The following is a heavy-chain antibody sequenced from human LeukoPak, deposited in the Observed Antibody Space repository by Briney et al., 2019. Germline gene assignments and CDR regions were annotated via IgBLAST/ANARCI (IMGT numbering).Heavy chain of an antibody. CDR3: ARGSYCSGGICYSANWFDP. V-gene: IGHV1-3*01. CDR1: GYTFTTYP. D-gene: IGHD2-15*01. Sequence: GASVKVSCKASGYTFTTYPMHWVRQAPGQRLEWMGWITAGNGNTKCSQKFQGRVTITRDTSANTAYMELSSLRSGDTAVYYCARGSYCSGGICYSANWFDPWGQGTLVTVSS. J-gene: IGHJ5*02. CDR2: ITAGNGNT.